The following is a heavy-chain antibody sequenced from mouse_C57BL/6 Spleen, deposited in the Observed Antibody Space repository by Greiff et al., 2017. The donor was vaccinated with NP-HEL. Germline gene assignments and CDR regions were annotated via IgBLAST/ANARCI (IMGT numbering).Heavy chain of an antibody. Sequence: VKLMESGAELARPGASVKLSCKASGYTFTSYGISWVKQRTGQGLEWIGEIYPRSGNTYYNEKFKGKATLTADKSSSTAYMELRSLTSEDSAVYFCARWVTTVVGRDYWGQGTTLTVSS. J-gene: IGHJ2*01. CDR1: GYTFTSYG. D-gene: IGHD1-1*01. CDR3: ARWVTTVVGRDY. CDR2: IYPRSGNT. V-gene: IGHV1-81*01.